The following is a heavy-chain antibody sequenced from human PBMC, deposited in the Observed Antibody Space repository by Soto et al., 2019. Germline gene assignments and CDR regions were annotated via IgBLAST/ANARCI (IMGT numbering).Heavy chain of an antibody. CDR2: IIPIFGTA. V-gene: IGHV1-69*13. J-gene: IGHJ6*02. CDR1: GGTFSSYA. CDR3: ARDVVTGCSSTSCAHPYYYYGMDV. Sequence: ASVKVSCKASGGTFSSYAISWVRQAPGQGLEWMGGIIPIFGTANYAQKFQGRVTITADESTSTAYMELSRLRSEDTAVYYCARDVVTGCSSTSCAHPYYYYGMDVWGQGTTVTVSS. D-gene: IGHD2-2*01.